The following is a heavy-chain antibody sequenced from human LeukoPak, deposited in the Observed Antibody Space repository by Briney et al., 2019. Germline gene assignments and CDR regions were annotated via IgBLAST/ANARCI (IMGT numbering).Heavy chain of an antibody. Sequence: GGSPRLSCAASGFTFSSYGMHWVRQAPGKGLEWVSDISYDGSNKYYADSVKGRFTISRDNSKNTLYLQMNSLRAEDTAVYYCAKDYDILTGYYDAFDIWGQGTMVTVSS. J-gene: IGHJ3*02. CDR2: ISYDGSNK. CDR3: AKDYDILTGYYDAFDI. CDR1: GFTFSSYG. V-gene: IGHV3-30*18. D-gene: IGHD3-9*01.